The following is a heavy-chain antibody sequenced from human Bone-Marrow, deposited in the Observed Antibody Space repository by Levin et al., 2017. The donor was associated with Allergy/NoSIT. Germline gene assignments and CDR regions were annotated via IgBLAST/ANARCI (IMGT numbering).Heavy chain of an antibody. Sequence: PGGSLRLSCAASGFTFSSYWMSWVRQAPGKGLEWVANIKQDGSEKYYVDSVKGRFTISRDNAKNSLYLQMNSLRAEDTAVYYCARESPLMITFGGVIVIPEYYFDYWGQGTLVTVSS. CDR1: GFTFSSYW. J-gene: IGHJ4*02. V-gene: IGHV3-7*03. CDR3: ARESPLMITFGGVIVIPEYYFDY. CDR2: IKQDGSEK. D-gene: IGHD3-16*02.